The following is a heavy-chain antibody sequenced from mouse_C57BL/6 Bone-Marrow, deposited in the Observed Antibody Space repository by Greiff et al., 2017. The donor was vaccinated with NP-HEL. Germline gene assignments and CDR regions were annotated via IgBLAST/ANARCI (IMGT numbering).Heavy chain of an antibody. V-gene: IGHV1-50*01. CDR2: IDPSDSYT. J-gene: IGHJ2*01. CDR1: GYTFTSYW. CDR3: FVTTVVAEDY. Sequence: VQLQQPGAELVKPGASVKLSCKASGYTFTSYWMQWVKQRPGQGLEWIGEIDPSDSYTNYNQKFKGKATLTVDTSSSTAYMQLSSLTSEDSAVYYCFVTTVVAEDYWGQGTTLTVSS. D-gene: IGHD1-1*01.